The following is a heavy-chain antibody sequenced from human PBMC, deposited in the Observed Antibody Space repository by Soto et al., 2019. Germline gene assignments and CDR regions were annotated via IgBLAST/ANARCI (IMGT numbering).Heavy chain of an antibody. Sequence: ASVKVSCKASGYTFTSYYINWVRQATGQGLEWMGWMNPNSGNTGYAQKFQGRVTMTRNTSISTAYMELSSLRSEDTAVYYCARTRGYDYYYYYMDVWGKGTTVTVSS. J-gene: IGHJ6*03. V-gene: IGHV1-8*01. CDR3: ARTRGYDYYYYYMDV. CDR2: MNPNSGNT. CDR1: GYTFTSYY. D-gene: IGHD5-18*01.